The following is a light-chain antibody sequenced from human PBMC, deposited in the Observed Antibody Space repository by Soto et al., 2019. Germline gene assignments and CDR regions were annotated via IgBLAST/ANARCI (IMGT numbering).Light chain of an antibody. CDR2: GAS. J-gene: IGKJ1*01. V-gene: IGKV3-15*01. Sequence: EIVMTQSPATLSVSPGERATLSCRASQSVSGNLAWYQQKPGQAPRLLIYGASTRAPGIPARVSGGGSGTESTLTISSLQSEDFAVYYCQQYNNWPPSFGQGTKVEIK. CDR3: QQYNNWPPS. CDR1: QSVSGN.